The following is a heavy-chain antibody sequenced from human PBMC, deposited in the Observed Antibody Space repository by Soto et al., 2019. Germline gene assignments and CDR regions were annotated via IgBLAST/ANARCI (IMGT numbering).Heavy chain of an antibody. CDR1: GGSISSYY. J-gene: IGHJ5*02. CDR2: IYYSGST. CDR3: ARGLPRSNSFDP. V-gene: IGHV4-59*12. Sequence: SETLSLTCTVSGGSISSYYWSWIRQPPGKGLEWIGYIYYSGSTHYNPSLKSRVTISVDTSKNQFSLKLSSVTAADTAVYYCARGLPRSNSFDPWGQGTLVTVSS.